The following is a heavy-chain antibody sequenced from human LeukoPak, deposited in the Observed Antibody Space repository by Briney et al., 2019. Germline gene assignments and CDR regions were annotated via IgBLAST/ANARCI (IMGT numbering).Heavy chain of an antibody. Sequence: SETLSLTCAVYGGSFSGYYWSWIRQPPGKGLEWIGEINHSGSTNYNSSLKSRVTISVDTSKNQFSLKLSSVTAADTAVYYCARRRRDCCTMVRGVPYYYYYMDVWGKGTTVTISS. CDR1: GGSFSGYY. CDR3: ARRRRDCCTMVRGVPYYYYYMDV. V-gene: IGHV4-34*01. CDR2: INHSGST. D-gene: IGHD3-10*01. J-gene: IGHJ6*03.